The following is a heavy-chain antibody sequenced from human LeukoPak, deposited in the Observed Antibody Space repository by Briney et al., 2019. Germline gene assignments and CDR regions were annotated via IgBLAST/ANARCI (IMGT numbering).Heavy chain of an antibody. D-gene: IGHD3-10*01. CDR2: ISGSGRST. V-gene: IGHV3-23*01. Sequence: GGSLRLSCTASGLTFSSYAMAWVRQAPGKGLEWVSDISGSGRSTFYADSMKGRFTISRGNSKNTLSLQMNSLRAEDTAVYYCAKVYDSGGNYYFDYWGQGTLVTVSS. J-gene: IGHJ4*02. CDR3: AKVYDSGGNYYFDY. CDR1: GLTFSSYA.